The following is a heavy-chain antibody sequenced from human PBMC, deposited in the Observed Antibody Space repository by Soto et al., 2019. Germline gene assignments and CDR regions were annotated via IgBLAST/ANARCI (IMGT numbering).Heavy chain of an antibody. J-gene: IGHJ4*02. Sequence: QITLEETGPPLVKPTQTLTLTCTFSGFSLTTGRVGVGWIRQPPGKALEWLAVIHWNDDNHYSPSLKSRLTITNDTSKNQVVLTLTNMDPVDTATYYCTHRLVGSGQGYWGQGTLVTVSS. CDR1: GFSLTTGRVG. CDR2: IHWNDDN. D-gene: IGHD2-15*01. CDR3: THRLVGSGQGY. V-gene: IGHV2-5*01.